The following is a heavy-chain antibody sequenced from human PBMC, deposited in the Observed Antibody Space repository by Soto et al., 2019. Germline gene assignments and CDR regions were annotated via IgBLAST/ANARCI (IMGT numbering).Heavy chain of an antibody. D-gene: IGHD3-16*01. CDR1: GGSISSSSYY. CDR2: IYYSGST. V-gene: IGHV4-39*01. CDR3: ASLREGYYYGMDV. J-gene: IGHJ6*02. Sequence: PSETLSLTCTVSGGSISSSSYYWGWIRQPPGKGLEWIRSIYYSGSTYYNPSLKSRVTISVDTSKNQFSLKLSSVTAADTAVYYCASLREGYYYGMDVWGQGTTVTVSS.